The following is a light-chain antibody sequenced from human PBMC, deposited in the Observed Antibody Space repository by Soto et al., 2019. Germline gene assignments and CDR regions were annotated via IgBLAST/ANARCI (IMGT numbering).Light chain of an antibody. CDR2: WAS. V-gene: IGKV4-1*01. CDR1: QSVLYSSNNKNY. CDR3: QHYYSTPFT. J-gene: IGKJ3*01. Sequence: DIVMTQSPDSLAVSLGERATINCKSSQSVLYSSNNKNYLAWYQQKPGQPPKLLIYWASTRESGVPARFSGSGSGTDFPLTISRLQAEDVAVYYCQHYYSTPFTFGPGTKVDI.